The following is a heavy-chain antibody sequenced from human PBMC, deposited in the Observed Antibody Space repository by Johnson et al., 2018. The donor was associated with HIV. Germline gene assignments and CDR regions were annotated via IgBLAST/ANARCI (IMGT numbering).Heavy chain of an antibody. CDR1: GFTFSSYG. V-gene: IGHV3-30*02. J-gene: IGHJ3*02. Sequence: QVQLVESGGGVVQPGGSLRLSCAASGFTFSSYGMHWVRQTPGKGLEWVAFIRYAGSNKYYADSVKGRFTISRDNSKNTLYLQMNSLRAEDTAVYYCAKRGGVGDVAFDIWGQGTMVTVSS. CDR3: AKRGGVGDVAFDI. CDR2: IRYAGSNK. D-gene: IGHD3-16*01.